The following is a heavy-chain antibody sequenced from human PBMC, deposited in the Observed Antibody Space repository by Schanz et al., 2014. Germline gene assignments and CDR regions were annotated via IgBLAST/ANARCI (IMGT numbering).Heavy chain of an antibody. CDR1: GFTFSPYW. D-gene: IGHD3-10*01. V-gene: IGHV3-74*02. J-gene: IGHJ4*02. CDR2: INGDGSNT. CDR3: ARIGGSVFDY. Sequence: VQLVESGGGLVKPGGSLRLSCAASGFTFSPYWMHWVRQAPGKGLVWVSRINGDGSNTNYADSVKGRFTISRDNSKNSLYLQMNSLRAEDTAVYYCARIGGSVFDYWAQGTLVTVSS.